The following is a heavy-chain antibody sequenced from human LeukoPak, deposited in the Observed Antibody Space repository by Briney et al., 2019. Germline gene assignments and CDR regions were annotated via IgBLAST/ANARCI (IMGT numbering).Heavy chain of an antibody. J-gene: IGHJ4*02. D-gene: IGHD6-13*01. CDR3: ASSPPRAAAPVDY. CDR2: ISHSGST. V-gene: IGHV4-34*01. CDR1: GGSFSGYY. Sequence: PSETLSLTCAVYGGSFSGYYWSWIRQPPGKGLEWIGEISHSGSTNYNPSLKSRVTISVDTSKNQFSLKLSSVTAADTAVYYCASSPPRAAAPVDYWGQGTLVTVSS.